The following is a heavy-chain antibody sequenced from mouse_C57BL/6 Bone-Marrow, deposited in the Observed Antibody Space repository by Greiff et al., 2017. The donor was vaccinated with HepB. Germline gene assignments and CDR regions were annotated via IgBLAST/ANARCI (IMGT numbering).Heavy chain of an antibody. CDR3: AREDWYFDV. CDR2: IYPGGGYT. V-gene: IGHV1-63*01. Sequence: QVTLKESGAELVRPGPSVKMSCKASGYTFTNYWIGWVKQRPGHGLEWIGDIYPGGGYTNYNEKFKGKATLTADKSSSTAYMQFSSLTSEDSAIYYCAREDWYFDVWGSGTTVTVSS. CDR1: GYTFTNYW. J-gene: IGHJ1*01.